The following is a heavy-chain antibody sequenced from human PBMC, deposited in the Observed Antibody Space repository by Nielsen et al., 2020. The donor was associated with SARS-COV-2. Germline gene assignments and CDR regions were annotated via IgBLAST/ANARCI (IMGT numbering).Heavy chain of an antibody. Sequence: WIRQPPGKGLEWVSYISSSSSTIYYADSVKGRFTISRDNAKNSLYLQMNSLRAEDTAVYYCARDWNYYDSSGYYRTGYYFDYWGQGTLVTVSS. CDR3: ARDWNYYDSSGYYRTGYYFDY. CDR2: ISSSSSTI. J-gene: IGHJ4*02. D-gene: IGHD3-22*01. V-gene: IGHV3-11*04.